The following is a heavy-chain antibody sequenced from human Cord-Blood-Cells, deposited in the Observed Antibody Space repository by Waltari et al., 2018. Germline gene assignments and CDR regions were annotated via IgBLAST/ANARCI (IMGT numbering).Heavy chain of an antibody. CDR1: GYTFTGSY. CDR3: ARAPAGSYFDY. CDR2: INPNSGGT. D-gene: IGHD1-26*01. J-gene: IGHJ4*02. V-gene: IGHV1-2*04. Sequence: QVQLVQAGAEVKKPAASVTASCTASGYTFTGSYMHWVRQAPGQGLEWMGWINPNSGGTNYAQKFQGWVTMTRDTSISTAYMELSRLRSDDTAVYYCARAPAGSYFDYWGQGTLVTVSS.